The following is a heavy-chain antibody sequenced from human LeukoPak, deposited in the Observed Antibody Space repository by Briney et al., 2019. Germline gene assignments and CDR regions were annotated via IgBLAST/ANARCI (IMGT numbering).Heavy chain of an antibody. D-gene: IGHD1-1*01. V-gene: IGHV4-34*01. Sequence: PSETLSLTCAVYGGSFSGYYWSWIRQPPGKGLEWIGEINHSGSTNYNLSLKSRVTISVDTSKNQFSLKLSSVTAADTAVYYCARRYRVLDPWGQGTLVTVSS. CDR1: GGSFSGYY. J-gene: IGHJ5*02. CDR3: ARRYRVLDP. CDR2: INHSGST.